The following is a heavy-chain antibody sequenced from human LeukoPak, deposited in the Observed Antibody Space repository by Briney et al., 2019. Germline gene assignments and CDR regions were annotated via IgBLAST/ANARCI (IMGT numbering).Heavy chain of an antibody. Sequence: PSETPSLTCTVSGGSISSYYWSWIRQPPGKGLEWIGYIYYSGSTNYNPSLKSRVTISVDTSKNQFSLKLSSVTAADTAVYYCAREGGYDQIDYWGQGTLVTVSS. CDR2: IYYSGST. D-gene: IGHD5-12*01. CDR1: GGSISSYY. V-gene: IGHV4-59*01. J-gene: IGHJ4*02. CDR3: AREGGYDQIDY.